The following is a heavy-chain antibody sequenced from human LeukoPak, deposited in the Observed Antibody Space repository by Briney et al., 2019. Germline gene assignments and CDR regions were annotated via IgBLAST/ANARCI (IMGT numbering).Heavy chain of an antibody. J-gene: IGHJ5*02. CDR3: ARGGIYTSYPLAWFDP. Sequence: GESLKISCKGSGYSFTSYWIGWVRQMPGKGLEWMGIIYPGDSDTRYSPSFQGQVTISADKSISTAYLQWSSLKAPDTAMYYCARGGIYTSYPLAWFDPWGQGTLVTVSS. CDR2: IYPGDSDT. V-gene: IGHV5-51*01. D-gene: IGHD5-12*01. CDR1: GYSFTSYW.